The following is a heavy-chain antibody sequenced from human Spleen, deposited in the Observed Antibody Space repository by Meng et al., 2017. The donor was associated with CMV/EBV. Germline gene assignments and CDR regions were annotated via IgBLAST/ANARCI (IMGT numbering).Heavy chain of an antibody. CDR1: GFTFSRYW. CDR3: ARDPIGILENCRSTSCYGAFDI. Sequence: GGSLRLSCAGSGFTFSRYWMSWVRQVPGKGLVWVSHVNAGGSTTTYADSVRGRFTISRDNAKNTLYMQMNSLRAEDTALYYCARDPIGILENCRSTSCYGAFDIWGQGTMVTVSS. CDR2: VNAGGSTT. D-gene: IGHD2-2*01. J-gene: IGHJ3*02. V-gene: IGHV3-74*01.